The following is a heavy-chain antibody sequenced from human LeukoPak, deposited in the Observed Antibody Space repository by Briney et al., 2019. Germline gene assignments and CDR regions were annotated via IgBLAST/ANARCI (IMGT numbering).Heavy chain of an antibody. V-gene: IGHV3-30-3*01. D-gene: IGHD4-11*01. CDR2: ISYDGSNK. Sequence: GGSLRLSCAASRFTFSSYAMHWVRQAPGKGLEWVAVISYDGSNKYYADSVKGRFTISRDNSKNTLYLQMNSLRAEDTAVYYCARDTDYYYGMDVWGQGTTVTVSS. J-gene: IGHJ6*02. CDR3: ARDTDYYYGMDV. CDR1: RFTFSSYA.